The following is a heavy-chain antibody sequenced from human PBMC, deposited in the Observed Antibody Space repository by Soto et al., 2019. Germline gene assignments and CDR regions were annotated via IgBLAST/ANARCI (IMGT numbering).Heavy chain of an antibody. J-gene: IGHJ4*02. D-gene: IGHD1-26*01. V-gene: IGHV3-74*01. CDR1: GFTFSSYW. CDR2: INSDGSRI. Sequence: PGGSLRLSCAASGFTFSSYWMHWVRQAPGKGLVWVSRINSDGSRISYADSVKGRFTISRDNAKNTLYLQMNSLTAEDTAVYYCARGVGALLYSDFWGQGTLVTVSS. CDR3: ARGVGALLYSDF.